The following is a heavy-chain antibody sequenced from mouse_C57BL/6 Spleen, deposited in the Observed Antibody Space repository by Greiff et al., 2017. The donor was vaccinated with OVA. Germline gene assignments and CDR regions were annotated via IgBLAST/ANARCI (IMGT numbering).Heavy chain of an antibody. J-gene: IGHJ4*01. CDR1: GFTFSDYG. V-gene: IGHV5-17*01. CDR2: ISSGSSTI. D-gene: IGHD1-1*01. Sequence: DVQLVESGGGLVKPGGSLKLSCAASGFTFSDYGMHWVRQAPEQGLEWVAYISSGSSTIYYADTVKGRFTISRDNAENTLFLQMTRLRSGDTDMYYGERGGSGYGTHYDAMDYWGQGTSVTVSS. CDR3: ERGGSGYGTHYDAMDY.